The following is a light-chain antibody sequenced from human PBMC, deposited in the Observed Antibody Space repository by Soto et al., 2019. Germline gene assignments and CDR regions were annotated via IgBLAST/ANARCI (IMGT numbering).Light chain of an antibody. J-gene: IGLJ2*01. CDR2: YDS. Sequence: SYELTQPPSVSVAPGKTARITCGGNNIGSKSVHWYPQKPGQAPVLVIYYDSDRPSGIPERFSGSNSGNTATLTISRVEAGDEAEYYCQVWDSSSDHPGVVFGGGTKLTVL. V-gene: IGLV3-21*04. CDR3: QVWDSSSDHPGVV. CDR1: NIGSKS.